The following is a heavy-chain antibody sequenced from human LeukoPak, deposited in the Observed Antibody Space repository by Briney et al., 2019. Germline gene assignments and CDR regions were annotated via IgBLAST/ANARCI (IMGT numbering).Heavy chain of an antibody. CDR3: ARDIPSGFYTPDY. Sequence: GGSLRLSCVASGFTFSDYWMSWVRQAPGMGLEWVANIETDGDEKNYVDSVKGRFTISRDNAKNSLSLQMNNLRDEDTALYYCARDIPSGFYTPDYWGQGTQVTVSS. V-gene: IGHV3-7*01. J-gene: IGHJ4*02. D-gene: IGHD5-12*01. CDR2: IETDGDEK. CDR1: GFTFSDYW.